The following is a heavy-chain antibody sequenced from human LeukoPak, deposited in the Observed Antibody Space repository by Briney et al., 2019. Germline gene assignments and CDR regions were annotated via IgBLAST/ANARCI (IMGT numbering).Heavy chain of an antibody. D-gene: IGHD3-22*01. Sequence: GASVKVSCKASGYTFTGYYMHWVRQAPGQGLEWMGWINPNSGGTNYAQKFQGRVTMTRDTSISTAYMELSRLRSDDTAVYYCARPPQSGYYYYYYGMDVWGQGTTVTVSS. V-gene: IGHV1-2*02. J-gene: IGHJ6*02. CDR1: GYTFTGYY. CDR3: ARPPQSGYYYYYYGMDV. CDR2: INPNSGGT.